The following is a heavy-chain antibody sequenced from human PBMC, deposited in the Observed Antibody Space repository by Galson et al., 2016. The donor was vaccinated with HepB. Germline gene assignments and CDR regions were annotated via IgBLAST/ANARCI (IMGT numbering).Heavy chain of an antibody. CDR2: VNTYTGDA. CDR1: SDTLSNYG. D-gene: IGHD5-12*01. Sequence: SVKVSCKASSDTLSNYGFSWVRQAPGQGLEWMGGVNTYTGDADYPQRFQDRVTMTTDTSTKTAYMELRSLRSDDTAVYYCASRGGYDAFDIGGQGTMITVSS. CDR3: ASRGGYDAFDI. V-gene: IGHV1-18*01. J-gene: IGHJ3*02.